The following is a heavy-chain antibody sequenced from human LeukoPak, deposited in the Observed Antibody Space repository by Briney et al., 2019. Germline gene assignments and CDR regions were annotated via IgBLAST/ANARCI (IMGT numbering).Heavy chain of an antibody. CDR3: ARDFEPAGHYYGSGSYYNVGSVGNWYFDL. CDR2: IYYSGST. J-gene: IGHJ2*01. D-gene: IGHD3-10*01. Sequence: SETLSLTCTVSGGSISSSSYYWGWIRQPPGKGLEWIGSIYYSGSTYYNPSLKSRVTISVDTSKNQFSLKLSSVTAADTAVYYCARDFEPAGHYYGSGSYYNVGSVGNWYFDLWGRGTLVTVSS. V-gene: IGHV4-39*07. CDR1: GGSISSSSYY.